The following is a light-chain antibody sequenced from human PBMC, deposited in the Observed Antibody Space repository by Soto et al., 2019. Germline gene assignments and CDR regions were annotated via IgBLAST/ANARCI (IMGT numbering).Light chain of an antibody. J-gene: IGLJ2*01. V-gene: IGLV2-8*01. CDR2: EVS. Sequence: QSALTQPPSASGSPGQSVTISCIGTSSDVGGYNYVSWYQQHPGNAPKLMIYEVSKRPSGVPDRFAGSKSGNTASLTVSGLQAEDEADYYFSSYAASNNLGVFGGGTKLTVL. CDR1: SSDVGGYNY. CDR3: SSYAASNNLGV.